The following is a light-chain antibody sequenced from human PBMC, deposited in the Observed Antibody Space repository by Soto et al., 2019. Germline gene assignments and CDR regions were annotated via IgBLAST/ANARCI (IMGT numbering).Light chain of an antibody. CDR1: SSDLGSYNL. V-gene: IGLV2-23*03. Sequence: QSALTQPASVSGSPGQSITISCTGASSDLGSYNLVSWYQQHPGKAPKVMIYEGNKRSSGVSIRFSGSTSGNTASLTISGLQAEDEADYYCCSYPGSRTFRVFGGGTQLTVL. J-gene: IGLJ3*02. CDR3: CSYPGSRTFRV. CDR2: EGN.